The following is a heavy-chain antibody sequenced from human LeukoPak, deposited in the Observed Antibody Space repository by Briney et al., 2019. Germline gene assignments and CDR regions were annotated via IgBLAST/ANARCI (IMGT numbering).Heavy chain of an antibody. D-gene: IGHD3-3*01. CDR3: AREIEYYDFWSGYPKAQYYFDY. J-gene: IGHJ4*02. Sequence: ASVKVSCKASGYTFTSYYMHWVRQAPGQGLEWMGIINPSGGSTSYAQKFQGRVTMTRDTFTSTVYMELSSLRSEDTAVYYCAREIEYYDFWSGYPKAQYYFDYWGQGTLVAVSS. V-gene: IGHV1-46*01. CDR1: GYTFTSYY. CDR2: INPSGGST.